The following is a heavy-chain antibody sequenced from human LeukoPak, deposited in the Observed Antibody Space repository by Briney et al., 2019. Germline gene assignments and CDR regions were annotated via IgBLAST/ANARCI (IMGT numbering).Heavy chain of an antibody. CDR3: ARRYCSSTTCSNKIDY. Sequence: GSLRLSCAASGFTYSDYYMSWIRQAPGKGLEWIGDIYYRGSTYYNPSLKSRVTISVDTSKNQFSLRLSSVTAADTAVYYCARRYCSSTTCSNKIDYWGQGTLVTVSS. CDR2: IYYRGST. V-gene: IGHV4-34*01. CDR1: GFTYSDYY. D-gene: IGHD2-2*01. J-gene: IGHJ4*02.